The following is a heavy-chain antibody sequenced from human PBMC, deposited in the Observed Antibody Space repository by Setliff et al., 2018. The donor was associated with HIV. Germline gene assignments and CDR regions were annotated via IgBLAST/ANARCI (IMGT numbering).Heavy chain of an antibody. V-gene: IGHV1-3*01. CDR2: INPGNGNT. J-gene: IGHJ6*03. CDR3: ASDSPAARFEELEDHYYYFMDV. D-gene: IGHD3-10*01. Sequence: ASVKVSCKASGYTFTNYAIHWVRQAPGQRLEWMGWINPGNGNTKYSQKFQGRVTITRDASATTAYMELSSLRFEDTAIYYCASDSPAARFEELEDHYYYFMDVWGKGTTVTVSS. CDR1: GYTFTNYA.